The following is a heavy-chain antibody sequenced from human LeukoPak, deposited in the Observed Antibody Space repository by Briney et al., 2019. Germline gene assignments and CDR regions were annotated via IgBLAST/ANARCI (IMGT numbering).Heavy chain of an antibody. CDR1: GASISGWY. V-gene: IGHV4-59*01. D-gene: IGHD6-19*01. CDR3: ARETSLAGFASGLGFNY. J-gene: IGHJ4*02. CDR2: VYGSGYT. Sequence: PSETLSLTCTVSGASISGWYWSWIRQPPGKGLEWIGYVYGSGYTNYNPSLKSRVTMSIGTSKNHFSLKLTSVTAADTATYYCARETSLAGFASGLGFNYWGQGILVTVSS.